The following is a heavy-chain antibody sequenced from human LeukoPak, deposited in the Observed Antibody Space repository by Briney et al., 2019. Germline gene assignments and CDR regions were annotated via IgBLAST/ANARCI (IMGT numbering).Heavy chain of an antibody. CDR1: GFTFSNFG. Sequence: GGSLRLSCAASGFTFSNFGMHWVRQGPGKGLEWMAVISYDGKVTHYADSVKGRFTISRDNSKNTLYLQMTSLRGEDTALYYCAKERDYRVSTSCDYWGQGTTVTVSS. D-gene: IGHD3-10*01. CDR2: ISYDGKVT. V-gene: IGHV3-30*18. CDR3: AKERDYRVSTSCDY. J-gene: IGHJ4*03.